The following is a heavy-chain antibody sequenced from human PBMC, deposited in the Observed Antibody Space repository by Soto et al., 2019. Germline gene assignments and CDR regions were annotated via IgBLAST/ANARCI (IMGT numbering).Heavy chain of an antibody. CDR1: GYTFTSYA. D-gene: IGHD2-2*01. CDR3: ARDLGYCSSTSCYYNWFDP. CDR2: INAGNGNT. Sequence: ASVKVSRKASGYTFTSYAMHWVRQAPGQRLEWMGWINAGNGNTKYSQKFQGRVTITRDTSASTAYMELSSLRSEDTAVYYCARDLGYCSSTSCYYNWFDPWGQGTLVTVSS. J-gene: IGHJ5*02. V-gene: IGHV1-3*01.